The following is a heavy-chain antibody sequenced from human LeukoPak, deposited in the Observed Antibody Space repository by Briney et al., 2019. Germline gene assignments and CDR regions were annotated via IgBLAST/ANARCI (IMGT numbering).Heavy chain of an antibody. J-gene: IGHJ3*02. CDR1: GITFSSYD. Sequence: GGSLRLSCAAAGITFSSYDIHWVRQAPGKGLEWVTSISSSSSYIYYADSVKGRFTISRDDAKNSLYLQMNSLRAEDTAVYYCARKSAQGAFDIWGQGTMVTVSS. CDR3: ARKSAQGAFDI. V-gene: IGHV3-21*01. CDR2: ISSSSSYI.